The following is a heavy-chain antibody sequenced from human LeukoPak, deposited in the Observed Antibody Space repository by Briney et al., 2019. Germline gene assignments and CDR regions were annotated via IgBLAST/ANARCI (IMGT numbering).Heavy chain of an antibody. CDR2: IKQDGIGK. J-gene: IGHJ4*02. V-gene: IGHV3-7*01. CDR1: GFTFSTNW. D-gene: IGHD4-17*01. Sequence: GGSLRLSCAASGFTFSTNWMNWVRQVPGRGLEWVANIKQDGIGKNYVDSVKGRFTISRDNAKNSLFLQMNSLRAEDTAVYYCARGDYLAFWGQGTLVTVSP. CDR3: ARGDYLAF.